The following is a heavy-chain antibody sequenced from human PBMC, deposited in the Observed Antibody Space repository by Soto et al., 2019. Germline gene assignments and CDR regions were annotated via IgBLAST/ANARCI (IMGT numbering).Heavy chain of an antibody. J-gene: IGHJ4*02. CDR1: GFIFTTSD. CDR2: ITITGDTT. D-gene: IGHD2-21*02. Sequence: EVQLVESEGGLVQPGGSLRLSCEASGFIFTTSDMSWVRQAPGKGLEWISSITITGDTTHYADSVKGRFTISRDNSRNTVYLQMNSLRFDDTAGYYCAKGGGGDHGYWGQGTLVAVSS. V-gene: IGHV3-23*04. CDR3: AKGGGGDHGY.